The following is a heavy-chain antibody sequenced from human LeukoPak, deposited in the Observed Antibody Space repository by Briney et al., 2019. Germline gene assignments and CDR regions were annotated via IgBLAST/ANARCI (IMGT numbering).Heavy chain of an antibody. Sequence: GEPLKISCKASGYTFNTYWIGWVRQMPGKGLEWMGMIYPRDSDTRYSPSVQGQVTISADKSINTAYLQWSSLKASDTAIYYCVRRDAGCDFWGQGTLVTVSS. V-gene: IGHV5-51*01. CDR2: IYPRDSDT. CDR1: GYTFNTYW. CDR3: VRRDAGCDF. D-gene: IGHD6-19*01. J-gene: IGHJ4*02.